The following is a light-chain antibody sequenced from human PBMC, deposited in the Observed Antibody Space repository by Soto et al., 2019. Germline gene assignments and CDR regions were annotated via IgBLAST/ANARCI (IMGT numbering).Light chain of an antibody. CDR2: DVS. CDR3: CSYAGSYTVI. Sequence: QSALTQPRSVSGSPGQSVTISCTGTSSDVGFYNYVSWYQQHPGKAPKLMIYDVSGRPSGVPDRLSGSKSGNTASLTISGLQAEDEAEYYCCSYAGSYTVIFGGGTKLTVL. J-gene: IGLJ2*01. CDR1: SSDVGFYNY. V-gene: IGLV2-11*01.